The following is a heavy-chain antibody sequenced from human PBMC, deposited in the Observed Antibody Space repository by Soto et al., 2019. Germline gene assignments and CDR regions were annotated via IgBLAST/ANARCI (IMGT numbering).Heavy chain of an antibody. CDR3: ARERNWFDP. Sequence: PSETLSLTCTVSGGSISSYYWSWIRQPPGKGLEWIGYIYYTGTTNYNPSLKSRVTISVDTSKNQFSLKLSSLRSEDTAVYYCARERNWFDPWGQGTLVTVSS. CDR1: GGSISSYY. J-gene: IGHJ5*02. CDR2: IYYTGTT. V-gene: IGHV4-59*01.